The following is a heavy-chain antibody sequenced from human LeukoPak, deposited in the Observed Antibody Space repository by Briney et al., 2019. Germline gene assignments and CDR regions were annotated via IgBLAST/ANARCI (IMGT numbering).Heavy chain of an antibody. CDR2: ISGSGGST. CDR1: GFTFSSYA. CDR3: AKQSSSSSWYLTYDY. V-gene: IGHV3-23*01. D-gene: IGHD6-13*01. Sequence: PGGSLRLSCAASGFTFSSYAMSWVRQAPGKGLEWVSAISGSGGSTYYADSVKGRFTISRDNSKNTLYLQMNSLRAEDTAVYYCAKQSSSSSWYLTYDYWGQGTLVTVSS. J-gene: IGHJ4*02.